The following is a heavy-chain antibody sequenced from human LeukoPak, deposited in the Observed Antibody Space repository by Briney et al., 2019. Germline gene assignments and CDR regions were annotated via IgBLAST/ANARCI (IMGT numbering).Heavy chain of an antibody. CDR1: GFTFSGFA. Sequence: QPRGSLRLSCAASGFTFSGFAMSWVRRTPGKGLEWVSGISGSGDNTLYADSLKGRFTISRDNSKNTLYLEMNSLRAEDTAIYYCAKMKGHPLPKYYMDVWGQGTTVTVSS. D-gene: IGHD1-26*01. V-gene: IGHV3-23*01. CDR2: ISGSGDNT. CDR3: AKMKGHPLPKYYMDV. J-gene: IGHJ6*01.